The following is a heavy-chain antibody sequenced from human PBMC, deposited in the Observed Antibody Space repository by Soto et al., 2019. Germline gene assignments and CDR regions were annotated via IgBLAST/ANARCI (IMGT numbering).Heavy chain of an antibody. D-gene: IGHD3-10*01. CDR3: ASKFGELLADAFDI. V-gene: IGHV4-4*02. CDR2: IYHSGSI. Sequence: QVHLQESGPGLVKPLGTLSLTCTVSNASISSRKWWTWVRQTPGKGLEWIGEIYHSGSINHNPSRKSRVTMXVXKXQNQFSLKMTSVTAADTGVYYCASKFGELLADAFDIWGQGTVVTVSS. CDR1: NASISSRKW. J-gene: IGHJ3*02.